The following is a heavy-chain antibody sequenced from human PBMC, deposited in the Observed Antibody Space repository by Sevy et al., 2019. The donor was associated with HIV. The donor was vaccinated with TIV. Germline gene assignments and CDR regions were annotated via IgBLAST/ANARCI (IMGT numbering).Heavy chain of an antibody. Sequence: GSLRLSCAASGFTFDDYTMHWVRQAPGKGLEWVSLITWDGGNTYYADPVKGRFTVSRDNSKDSLYLQMNSLRTEDTALYYCAKVGNTYCHHFDYWGQGTLVTVSS. CDR2: ITWDGGNT. CDR1: GFTFDDYT. D-gene: IGHD2-15*01. J-gene: IGHJ4*02. CDR3: AKVGNTYCHHFDY. V-gene: IGHV3-43*01.